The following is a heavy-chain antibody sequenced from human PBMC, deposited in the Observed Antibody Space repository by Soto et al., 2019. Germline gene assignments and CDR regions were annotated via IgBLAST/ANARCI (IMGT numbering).Heavy chain of an antibody. CDR1: GGTFSSYA. Sequence: SVKVSCKASGGTFSSYAISWVRQAPGQGLEWMGGIIPIFGTANYAQKFQGRVTITADESTSTAYMELSSLRPEDTAVYYCASKDIVVVPAAKISPDYYYYGMDVWGQGTTVTVSS. CDR3: ASKDIVVVPAAKISPDYYYYGMDV. J-gene: IGHJ6*02. CDR2: IIPIFGTA. D-gene: IGHD2-2*01. V-gene: IGHV1-69*13.